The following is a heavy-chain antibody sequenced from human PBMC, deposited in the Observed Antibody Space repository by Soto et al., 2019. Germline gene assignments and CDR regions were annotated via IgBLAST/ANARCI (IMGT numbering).Heavy chain of an antibody. D-gene: IGHD4-17*01. Sequence: QVQLVQSGAEVKKPGSSVKVSCKASGGTFSSYAISWVRQAPGQGLEWMGGIIPIFGTANYAQKFQGRVTITADESTSTAYMELSSLRSVDRAGYYCARDSGGTTVAFGMDVWGQGTRVTVSS. CDR3: ARDSGGTTVAFGMDV. CDR2: IIPIFGTA. V-gene: IGHV1-69*01. CDR1: GGTFSSYA. J-gene: IGHJ6*02.